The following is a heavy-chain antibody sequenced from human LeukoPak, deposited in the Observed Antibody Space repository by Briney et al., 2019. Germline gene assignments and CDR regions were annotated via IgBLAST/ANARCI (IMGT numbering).Heavy chain of an antibody. CDR1: GFPFSTFT. J-gene: IGHJ4*02. CDR3: ARDSRLRGMGRHYDYVWGSYRPAVYFDY. V-gene: IGHV3-30-3*01. Sequence: PGGSLRLSCAASGFPFSTFTMHWVRQAPGKGLEWVAIISYDGSDNSYPDAVNGRFTIPSDNSKNTLYQQMNNLRAEDTAVYYCARDSRLRGMGRHYDYVWGSYRPAVYFDYWGQGTLVTVSS. D-gene: IGHD3-16*02. CDR2: ISYDGSDN.